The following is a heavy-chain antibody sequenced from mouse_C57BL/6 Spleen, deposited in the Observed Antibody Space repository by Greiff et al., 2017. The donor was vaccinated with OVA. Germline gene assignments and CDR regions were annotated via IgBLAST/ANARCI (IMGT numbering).Heavy chain of an antibody. Sequence: QVQLKQSGPELVKPGASVKLSCKASGYTFTSYDINWVKQRPGQGLEWIGWIYPRDGSTKYNEKFKGKATLTVDTSSSTAYMELHSLTSEDSAVYFCARGAQATGSWFAYWGQGTLVTVSA. J-gene: IGHJ3*01. CDR2: IYPRDGST. CDR3: ARGAQATGSWFAY. CDR1: GYTFTSYD. V-gene: IGHV1-85*01. D-gene: IGHD3-2*02.